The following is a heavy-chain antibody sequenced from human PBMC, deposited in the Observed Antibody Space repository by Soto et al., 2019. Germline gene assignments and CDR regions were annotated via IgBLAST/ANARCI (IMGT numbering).Heavy chain of an antibody. CDR1: GGCMKIRVDD. V-gene: IGHV4-39*01. J-gene: IGHJ4*02. Sequence: SGGCMKIRVDDVSCIHQPPGKGLELIGSIYYSGSTYYNPSLKSRVTISVDTSKNQFSLKLSSVTAADTAVYYCAGGETYYYDSSGYFFDYWGQGPLVTVHS. CDR3: AGGETYYYDSSGYFFDY. D-gene: IGHD3-22*01. CDR2: IYYSGST.